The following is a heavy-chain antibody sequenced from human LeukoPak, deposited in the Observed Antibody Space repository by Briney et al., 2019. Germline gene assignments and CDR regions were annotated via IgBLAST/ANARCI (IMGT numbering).Heavy chain of an antibody. Sequence: GGSRRPSGPASGFNFSAISMAWFGPVQGRGRGWVSSIISSSSYIYYADSVKGRFTISRDNAKNSLYLQMNSPRAEDTAVYYCAREAFTVGVAAGAFDIWGQGTMVTVSS. CDR1: GFNFSAIS. V-gene: IGHV3-21*01. J-gene: IGHJ3*02. CDR2: IISSSSYI. CDR3: AREAFTVGVAAGAFDI. D-gene: IGHD3-16*01.